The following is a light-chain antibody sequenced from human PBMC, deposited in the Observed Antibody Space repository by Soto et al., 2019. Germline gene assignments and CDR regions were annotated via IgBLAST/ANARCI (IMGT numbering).Light chain of an antibody. CDR2: GAS. J-gene: IGKJ5*01. Sequence: IVFTQSPGTLSLSPGERGTLSCRASQRVDDSHLAWYQLRPGQAPRLLIYGASTRATGITDRFSGSGSGTDFSLTIRGLKPEDFAVYYCQPYRMSPNTFGQGTRLEIK. CDR1: QRVDDSH. V-gene: IGKV3-20*01. CDR3: QPYRMSPNT.